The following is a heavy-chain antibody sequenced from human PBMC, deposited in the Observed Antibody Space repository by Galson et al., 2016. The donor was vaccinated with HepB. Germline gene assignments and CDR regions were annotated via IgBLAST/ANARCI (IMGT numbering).Heavy chain of an antibody. V-gene: IGHV3-21*01. CDR2: ITSSSRDI. D-gene: IGHD7-27*01. J-gene: IGHJ4*02. CDR3: ARDRSAYEPLGPDY. Sequence: SLRLSCAASGFTFRTYSMTWVRQAPGKGLEWVSSITSSSRDIYYAHSLKGLFTVSRANAKNSLYLQMNGLSSEDPAVYYCARDRSAYEPLGPDYWGQGTLVTVSP. CDR1: GFTFRTYS.